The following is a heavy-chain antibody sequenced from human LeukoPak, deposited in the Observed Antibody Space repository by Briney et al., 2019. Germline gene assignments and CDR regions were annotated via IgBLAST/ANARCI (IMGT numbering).Heavy chain of an antibody. CDR2: IYYSGST. Sequence: SETLSLTCTVSGGSISSRSYYWGWIRQPPGKGLEWIGTIYYSGSTYYNPSLKSRVTISVDTSKNQFSLKLSSVTAADTAVYYCARSVTMIVVVTKAAFDIWGQGTMVTVSS. J-gene: IGHJ3*02. CDR1: GGSISSRSYY. CDR3: ARSVTMIVVVTKAAFDI. V-gene: IGHV4-39*01. D-gene: IGHD3-22*01.